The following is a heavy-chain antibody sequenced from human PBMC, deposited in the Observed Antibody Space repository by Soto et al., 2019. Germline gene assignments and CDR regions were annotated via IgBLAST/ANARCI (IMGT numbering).Heavy chain of an antibody. D-gene: IGHD1-7*01. CDR2: INHSGST. V-gene: IGHV4-34*01. CDR3: ARGSRLGYNWNYRGHYFDY. CDR1: GGSFSGYY. Sequence: SETLSLTCAVYGGSFSGYYWSWIRQPPGKGLEWIGEINHSGSTNYNPSLKSRVTISVDTSKNQFSLKLSSVTAADTAVYYCARGSRLGYNWNYRGHYFDYWGQGTLVTVSS. J-gene: IGHJ4*02.